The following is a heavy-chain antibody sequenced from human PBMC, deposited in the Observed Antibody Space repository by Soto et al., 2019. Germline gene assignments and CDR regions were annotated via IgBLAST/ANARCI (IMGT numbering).Heavy chain of an antibody. V-gene: IGHV4-30-4*01. J-gene: IGHJ4*02. D-gene: IGHD2-2*02. Sequence: SETLSLTCTVSGGSISSGDYYWSWIRQPPGKGLERIGYIYYSGSTYYNPSLKSRVTISVDTSKNQFSLKLSSVTAADTAVYYCARAVVVPAAIGPFDYWGQGTLVTVSS. CDR3: ARAVVVPAAIGPFDY. CDR2: IYYSGST. CDR1: GGSISSGDYY.